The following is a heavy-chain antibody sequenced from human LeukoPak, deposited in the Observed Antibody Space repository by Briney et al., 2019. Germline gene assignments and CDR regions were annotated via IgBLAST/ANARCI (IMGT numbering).Heavy chain of an antibody. Sequence: GSLRLSCAASGFTFDDYGMSWVRQAPGKGLEWVSGINWNGGSTGYADSVKGRFTISRDNAKNSLYLHMDSLRVEDMAVYYCARMLWFGDLREEYYMDVWGKGTTVTISS. J-gene: IGHJ6*03. D-gene: IGHD3-10*01. CDR2: INWNGGST. CDR3: ARMLWFGDLREEYYMDV. CDR1: GFTFDDYG. V-gene: IGHV3-20*04.